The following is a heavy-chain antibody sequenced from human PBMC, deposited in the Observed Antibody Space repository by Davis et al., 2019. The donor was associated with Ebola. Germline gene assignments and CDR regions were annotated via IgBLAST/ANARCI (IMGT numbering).Heavy chain of an antibody. Sequence: VKVSCKASGYTFTSYGISWVRQATGQGLEWMGWMNPNSGNTGYAQKFQGRVTMTRNTSISTAYMELSSLRSKDTAVYYCARGLRGYCTGGVCRTNWFDPWGQGTLVTVSS. CDR3: ARGLRGYCTGGVCRTNWFDP. CDR1: GYTFTSYG. D-gene: IGHD2-8*02. CDR2: MNPNSGNT. J-gene: IGHJ5*02. V-gene: IGHV1-8*02.